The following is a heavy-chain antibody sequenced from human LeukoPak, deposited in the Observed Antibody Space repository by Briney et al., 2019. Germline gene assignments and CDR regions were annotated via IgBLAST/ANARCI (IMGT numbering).Heavy chain of an antibody. CDR1: GGSFSGYY. Sequence: KTSETLSLTCAVYGGSFSGYYWSWIRQPPGKGLEWIGEINHSGSTNYNPSLKSRVTISVDTSKNQFSLKLSSVTAADTAVYYCARGLKDWGQGTLVTVSS. V-gene: IGHV4-34*01. CDR2: INHSGST. CDR3: ARGLKD. J-gene: IGHJ4*02.